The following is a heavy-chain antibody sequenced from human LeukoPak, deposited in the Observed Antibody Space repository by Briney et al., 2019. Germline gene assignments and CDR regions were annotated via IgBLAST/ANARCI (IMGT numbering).Heavy chain of an antibody. J-gene: IGHJ3*02. V-gene: IGHV1-2*02. CDR1: GYTFTGSY. CDR2: INPNSGGT. Sequence: ASVKVSCKASGYTFTGSYMHWVRQAPGQGLEWMGWINPNSGGTSYAQNFQGRVTMTRDTSISTAYMELSRLRSADTAVYYCAKEGARGVDIWGQGTMVTVSS. CDR3: AKEGARGVDI.